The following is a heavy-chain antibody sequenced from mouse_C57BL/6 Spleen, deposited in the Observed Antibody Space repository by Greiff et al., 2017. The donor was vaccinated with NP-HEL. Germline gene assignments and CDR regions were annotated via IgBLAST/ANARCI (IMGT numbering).Heavy chain of an antibody. V-gene: IGHV1-50*01. D-gene: IGHD6-1*01. CDR3: ARGGTHSQPPFDG. CDR1: GYTFTSYW. Sequence: QVQLQQPGAELVKPGASVKLSCKASGYTFTSYWMQWVKQRPGQGLEWIGEIDPSDSYTNYNQKFKGKATLTVDTSSSTAYMQLSSLTSEDSAVYYCARGGTHSQPPFDGWGTGTTVTVSS. CDR2: IDPSDSYT. J-gene: IGHJ1*03.